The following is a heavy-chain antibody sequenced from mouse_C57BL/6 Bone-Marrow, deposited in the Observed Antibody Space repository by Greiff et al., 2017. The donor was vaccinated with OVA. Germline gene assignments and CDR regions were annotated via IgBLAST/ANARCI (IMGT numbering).Heavy chain of an antibody. Sequence: EVKLVESGAELVRPGASVKLSCTASGFNIKDDYMHWVKQRPEQGLEWIGWIDPENGYTEYASKFQGKATITADTSSNTAYLQLSSLTSEDTAVYYCTTFITTPVDYWGQGTTLTVSS. CDR2: IDPENGYT. D-gene: IGHD1-1*01. J-gene: IGHJ2*01. V-gene: IGHV14-4*01. CDR3: TTFITTPVDY. CDR1: GFNIKDDY.